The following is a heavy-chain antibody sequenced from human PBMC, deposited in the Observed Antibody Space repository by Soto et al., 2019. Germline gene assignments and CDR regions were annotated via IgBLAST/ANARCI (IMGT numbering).Heavy chain of an antibody. J-gene: IGHJ4*02. V-gene: IGHV1-18*01. CDR2: ISAYNGNT. CDR3: ARDQPYYDFWSGYYSFGSDY. D-gene: IGHD3-3*01. Sequence: ASVKVSCKASGYTFTSYGISWVRQAPGQVLEWLGWISAYNGNTNYAQKLQGRVTMTTDTSTSTAYMELRSLRSDDTAVYYCARDQPYYDFWSGYYSFGSDYWGQGTLVTVSS. CDR1: GYTFTSYG.